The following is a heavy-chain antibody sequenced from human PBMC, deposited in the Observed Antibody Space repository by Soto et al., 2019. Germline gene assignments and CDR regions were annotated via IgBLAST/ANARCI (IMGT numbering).Heavy chain of an antibody. D-gene: IGHD2-21*02. Sequence: GASVKVSCKASGYTFTSCCISWVRQAPGQGLEWMGWISPYIGTANYAQKFQGRVTMTADESTSTAYMELSRLRSEDTAVYYCARGTLAYCGGDCYSYYLQHWGQGTLVTVSS. V-gene: IGHV1-69*13. CDR1: GYTFTSCC. CDR2: ISPYIGTA. J-gene: IGHJ1*01. CDR3: ARGTLAYCGGDCYSYYLQH.